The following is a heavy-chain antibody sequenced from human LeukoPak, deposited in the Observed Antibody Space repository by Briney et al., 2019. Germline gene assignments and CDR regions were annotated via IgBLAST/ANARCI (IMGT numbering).Heavy chain of an antibody. V-gene: IGHV1-2*02. CDR3: TRDLLGGSGTFDP. CDR1: GYSFTGYY. CDR2: INPDSGDT. D-gene: IGHD3-10*01. J-gene: IGHJ5*02. Sequence: GASVKVSCKASGYSFTGYYLHWVRQAPGQGLEWMGWINPDSGDTNYLQKFQGRVTMTRDTSISTAYTELSRLRSDDTAVYYCTRDLLGGSGTFDPWGQGTLVTVSS.